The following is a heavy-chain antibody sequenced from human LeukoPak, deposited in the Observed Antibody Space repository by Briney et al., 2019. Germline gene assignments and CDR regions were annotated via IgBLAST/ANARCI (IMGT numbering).Heavy chain of an antibody. CDR3: AKDPSYILLWFGELDY. V-gene: IGHV3-23*01. CDR1: GFTFSGYA. CDR2: ISGSGGST. Sequence: PGGSLRLSCAASGFTFSGYAMSWVRQAPGKGLEWVSAISGSGGSTYYADSVKGRFTISRDNSKNTLYLQMNSLRAEDTAVYYCAKDPSYILLWFGELDYWGQGTLVTVSS. D-gene: IGHD3-10*01. J-gene: IGHJ4*02.